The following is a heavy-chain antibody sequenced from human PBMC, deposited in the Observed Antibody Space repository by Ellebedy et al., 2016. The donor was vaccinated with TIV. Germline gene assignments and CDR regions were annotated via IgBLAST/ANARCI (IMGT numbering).Heavy chain of an antibody. CDR2: ISSSSSYI. CDR1: GFTFSSYS. J-gene: IGHJ5*02. CDR3: ARDRHYGSGSYGHNWFDP. Sequence: PGGSLRLSCAASGFTFSSYSMNWVRQAPGKGLEWVSSISSSSSYIYYADSVKGRFTISRDNAKNSLYLQMNSLRAEDTAVYYCARDRHYGSGSYGHNWFDPWGQGTLVTVSS. D-gene: IGHD3-10*01. V-gene: IGHV3-21*04.